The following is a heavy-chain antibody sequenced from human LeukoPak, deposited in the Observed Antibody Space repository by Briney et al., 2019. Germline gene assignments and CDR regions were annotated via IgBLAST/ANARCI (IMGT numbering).Heavy chain of an antibody. CDR2: ISYDGSLK. CDR3: AKVSLEKQLWLPFDY. J-gene: IGHJ4*02. V-gene: IGHV3-30*18. D-gene: IGHD5-18*01. CDR1: GFTFSNYG. Sequence: PGGSLRLSCAGSGFTFSNYGIHWVRQAPGKGLEWVRSISYDGSLKYYADSVRGRFTISRDNSKNTLYLQMNSLRTEDTAVYYCAKVSLEKQLWLPFDYWGQGTLVTVSS.